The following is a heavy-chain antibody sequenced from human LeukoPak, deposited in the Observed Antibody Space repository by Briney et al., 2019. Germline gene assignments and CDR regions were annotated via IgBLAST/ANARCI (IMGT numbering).Heavy chain of an antibody. V-gene: IGHV3-48*02. CDR3: ARGPRYFDWLSLAHFDY. CDR1: GFTFSSYS. CDR2: ISSSSSTI. J-gene: IGHJ4*02. D-gene: IGHD3-9*01. Sequence: GGSLRLSCAASGFTFSSYSMNWVRQAPGKGLEWVSYISSSSSTIYYADSVKGRFTISRDNAKNSLYLRMNSLRDEDTAVYYCARGPRYFDWLSLAHFDYWGQGTLVTVSS.